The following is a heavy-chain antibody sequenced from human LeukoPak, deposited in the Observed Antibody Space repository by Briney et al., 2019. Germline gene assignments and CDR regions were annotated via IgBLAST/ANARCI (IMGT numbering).Heavy chain of an antibody. V-gene: IGHV3-30*02. CDR3: AKDRCSNGIGCYYYYMDV. Sequence: GGSLRLSCAASGFTFSSYGMHWVRQAPGKGLEWVSYIQYDGSNQQYADSVKGRFSISRDNSKSILYLQMNSLRAEDTAVYYCAKDRCSNGIGCYYYYMDVWGKGTTVTISS. D-gene: IGHD2-8*01. CDR2: IQYDGSNQ. J-gene: IGHJ6*03. CDR1: GFTFSSYG.